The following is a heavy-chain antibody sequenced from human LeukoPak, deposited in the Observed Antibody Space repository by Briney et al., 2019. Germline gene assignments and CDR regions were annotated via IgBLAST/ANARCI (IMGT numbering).Heavy chain of an antibody. CDR2: ISYDGSNK. CDR3: ATGFRYVGY. D-gene: IGHD1-14*01. Sequence: GGSLRLSCAASGFTFSSYWMHWVRQAPGKGLEWVAVISYDGSNKYYADSVKGRFTISRDNSKNTLYLQMNSLRAEDTAVYYCATGFRYVGYWGQGTLVTVSS. V-gene: IGHV3-30*03. CDR1: GFTFSSYW. J-gene: IGHJ4*02.